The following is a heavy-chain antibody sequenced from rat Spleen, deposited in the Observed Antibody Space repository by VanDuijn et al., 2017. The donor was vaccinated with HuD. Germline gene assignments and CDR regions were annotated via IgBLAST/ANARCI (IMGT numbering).Heavy chain of an antibody. CDR1: GFTFSDYY. CDR2: INFDGIRT. D-gene: IGHD1-2*01. CDR3: ARHKIAAPDYVMDA. Sequence: EVQLVESDGGLVQPGRSLKLSCAASGFTFSDYYMAWVRQAPTKGLEWVATINFDGIRTYYRDSVKGRFTISRDNATSTLYLQMDSLRSEDTATYYCARHKIAAPDYVMDAWGQGASVTVSS. J-gene: IGHJ4*01. V-gene: IGHV5-29*01.